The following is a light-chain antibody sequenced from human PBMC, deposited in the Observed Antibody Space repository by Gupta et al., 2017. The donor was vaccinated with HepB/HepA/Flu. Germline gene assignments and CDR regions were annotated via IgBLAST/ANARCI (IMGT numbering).Light chain of an antibody. CDR3: GKSDSSISLCV. V-gene: IGLV1-51*02. Sequence: QSVLTQPPPVSAAPGQKVTIACSGSSSNIGNNYVSWYHQLPATAPKLLIHENNKRPSGIPDRLFGSTSATYTTPGTNGLPTGDEADDYCGKSDSSISLCVFGGGTKLIVL. J-gene: IGLJ2*01. CDR1: SSNIGNNY. CDR2: ENN.